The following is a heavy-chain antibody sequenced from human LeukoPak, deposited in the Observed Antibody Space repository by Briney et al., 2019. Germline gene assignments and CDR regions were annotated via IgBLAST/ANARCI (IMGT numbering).Heavy chain of an antibody. Sequence: ASVKVSCQASGYTFTSYDINWVRQATGHALEWMGWMNPNSGNTGYAQKFQGRVTMTRNTSTSTATMELSSLGSGDTAVYDWAREGDWGQGALVTVSS. J-gene: IGHJ4*02. CDR2: MNPNSGNT. CDR1: GYTFTSYD. V-gene: IGHV1-8*01. CDR3: AREGD.